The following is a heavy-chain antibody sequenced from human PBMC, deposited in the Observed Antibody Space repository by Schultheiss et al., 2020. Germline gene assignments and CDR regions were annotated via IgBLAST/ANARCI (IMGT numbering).Heavy chain of an antibody. Sequence: GGSLRLSCAASGFTVSSSYMSWVRQAPGKGLEWVSAISAGGSGTYYADSVKGRFTISRDNSKNTLYLQMNSLRAEDTAVYYCARERPPYSSGHNWFDPWGQGTLVTVAS. D-gene: IGHD6-19*01. CDR1: GFTVSSSY. J-gene: IGHJ5*02. V-gene: IGHV3-53*05. CDR3: ARERPPYSSGHNWFDP. CDR2: ISAGGSGT.